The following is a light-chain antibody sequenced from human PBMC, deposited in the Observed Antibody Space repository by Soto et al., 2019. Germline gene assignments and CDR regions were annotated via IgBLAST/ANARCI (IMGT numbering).Light chain of an antibody. V-gene: IGKV3-15*01. CDR1: RTVASN. CDR2: SAS. Sequence: EIVMTQSPGTLAASLGGRATLSCRASRTVASNLAWYRQKPGQAPTLLIASASIRATGVPARISGSGYGTAFTLTISSLQYEDFAVYYCKQYNDWPPLRFGGGTKVEL. CDR3: KQYNDWPPLR. J-gene: IGKJ4*01.